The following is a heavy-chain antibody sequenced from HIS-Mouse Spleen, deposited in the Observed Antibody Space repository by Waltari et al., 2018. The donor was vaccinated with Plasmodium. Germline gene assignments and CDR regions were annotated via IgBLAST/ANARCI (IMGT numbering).Heavy chain of an antibody. J-gene: IGHJ3*02. V-gene: IGHV1-18*01. CDR1: GYTFTSYG. CDR3: ARGSAGDAFDI. CDR2: IRPTKGNT. Sequence: QVQLVQSGAEVKKPGASVKVSCKASGYTFTSYGISGVRQAPGKGLEWMGWIRPTKGNTSFEQMLQGGVPMTSDTSSSRAFMGLRSLRSDDTAVYYCARGSAGDAFDIWGQGTMVTVSS. D-gene: IGHD6-19*01.